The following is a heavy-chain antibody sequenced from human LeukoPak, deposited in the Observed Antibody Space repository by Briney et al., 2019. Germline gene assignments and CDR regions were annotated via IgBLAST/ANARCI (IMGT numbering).Heavy chain of an antibody. D-gene: IGHD3-3*01. CDR2: INPNSGGT. CDR1: GYTFTGYY. V-gene: IGHV1-2*02. CDR3: ARDFGIFGVVSPTGPDY. J-gene: IGHJ4*02. Sequence: GASVKVSCKASGYTFTGYYMHWVRQAPGQGLEWMGWINPNSGGTSFAQKFQGRVTLTRDTSISTAYMELSRLTSADTAMYCCARDFGIFGVVSPTGPDYWGQGTLVTVSS.